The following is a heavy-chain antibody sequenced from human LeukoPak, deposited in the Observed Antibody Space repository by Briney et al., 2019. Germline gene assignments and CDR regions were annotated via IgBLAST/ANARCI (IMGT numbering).Heavy chain of an antibody. J-gene: IGHJ6*02. CDR3: ASAGYRYGMDV. Sequence: GGSLRLSCAASGFTFSSYGMHWVRQAPGKGLEWVAVIWYDGSNKYYADSVKGRFTISRDNSKNTLYLQMNSLRAEDTAVYYCASAGYRYGMDVWGQGTTVTVSS. CDR1: GFTFSSYG. V-gene: IGHV3-33*01. CDR2: IWYDGSNK. D-gene: IGHD6-13*01.